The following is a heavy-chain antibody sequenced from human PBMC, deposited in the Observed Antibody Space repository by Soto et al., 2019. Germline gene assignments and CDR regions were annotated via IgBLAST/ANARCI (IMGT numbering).Heavy chain of an antibody. Sequence: QVQLVESGGGVVQPGTSLRVPCVGSGFTFRSYVIHWVRQAPGKGLEWVALTSYDGSDKYYADSVRGRFTISRDNSRNTVDLQMDSLRLEDTALYYCARWGTTGGLDVWGQGTLVSVSS. D-gene: IGHD3-16*01. CDR2: TSYDGSDK. CDR3: ARWGTTGGLDV. CDR1: GFTFRSYV. V-gene: IGHV3-30*19. J-gene: IGHJ1*01.